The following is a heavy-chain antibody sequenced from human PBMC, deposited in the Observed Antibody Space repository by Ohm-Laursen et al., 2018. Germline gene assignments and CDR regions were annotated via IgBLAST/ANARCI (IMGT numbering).Heavy chain of an antibody. CDR1: GFTVTSNY. J-gene: IGHJ4*02. CDR2: MYSGSSR. Sequence: GSLRLSCAASGFTVTSNYMNWVRQAPGKGLEWVSVMYSGSSRYYADSVKGRFTMSRDKAKNSLYLQMNSLRAEDTAVYYCARDPARRDYCFDYWGLGTLVTVSS. CDR3: ARDPARRDYCFDY. D-gene: IGHD2/OR15-2a*01. V-gene: IGHV3-66*01.